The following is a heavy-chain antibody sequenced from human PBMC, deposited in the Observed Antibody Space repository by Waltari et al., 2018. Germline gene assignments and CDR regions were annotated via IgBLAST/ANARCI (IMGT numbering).Heavy chain of an antibody. CDR2: IIPIFGTA. D-gene: IGHD6-13*01. CDR1: GGTFSSYA. J-gene: IGHJ5*02. Sequence: QVQLVQSGAEVKKPGSSVKVSCKASGGTFSSYAISWVRKSPGQGLEWMGGIIPIFGTANYAQKFQGRVTITTDESTSTAYMELSSLRSEDTAVYYCARIPGIAAAGYEGFDPWGQGTLVTVSS. V-gene: IGHV1-69*05. CDR3: ARIPGIAAAGYEGFDP.